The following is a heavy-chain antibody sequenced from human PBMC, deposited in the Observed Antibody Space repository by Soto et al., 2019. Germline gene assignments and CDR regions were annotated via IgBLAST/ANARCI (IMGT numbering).Heavy chain of an antibody. CDR3: ARGRVRLYYFDY. V-gene: IGHV3-64*01. J-gene: IGHJ4*02. Sequence: GGSLRLSCAASGFTFSSYAMHWVRQAPGKGLEYVSAISSNGGSTYYANSVKGRFTISRDNSKNTLYLQMGSLRAEDMAVYYCARGRVRLYYFDYWGQGTLVTVSS. D-gene: IGHD3-10*01. CDR1: GFTFSSYA. CDR2: ISSNGGST.